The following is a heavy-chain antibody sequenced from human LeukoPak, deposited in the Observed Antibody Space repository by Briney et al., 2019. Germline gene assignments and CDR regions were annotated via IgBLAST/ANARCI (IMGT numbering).Heavy chain of an antibody. CDR1: GYTFTSYD. V-gene: IGHV1-8*01. D-gene: IGHD3-3*01. CDR2: MNPNSGNT. J-gene: IGHJ5*02. Sequence: ASVKVSCKASGYTFTSYDIKWVRQATGQGLEWMGWMNPNSGNTGYAQKFQGRVTMTRNTSISTAYMELSSLRSEDTAVYYCARALRITIFGVVIGAWFDPWSQGTLVTVSA. CDR3: ARALRITIFGVVIGAWFDP.